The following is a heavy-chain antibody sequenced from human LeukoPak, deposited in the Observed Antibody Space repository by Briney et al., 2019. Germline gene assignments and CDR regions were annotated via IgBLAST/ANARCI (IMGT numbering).Heavy chain of an antibody. CDR2: ISRSGSTK. V-gene: IGHV3-11*01. CDR1: GFTFSDYN. CDR3: ARVLRYCSGGNCYSGGLGYMDV. J-gene: IGHJ6*03. D-gene: IGHD2-15*01. Sequence: GESLKISCAASGFTFSDYNMRWIRQAPGKGLEWVSSISRSGSTKYYADSVKGRFTISRDNAKNSLFLQMNSLRAEDTAVYYCARVLRYCSGGNCYSGGLGYMDVWGKGTTVTISS.